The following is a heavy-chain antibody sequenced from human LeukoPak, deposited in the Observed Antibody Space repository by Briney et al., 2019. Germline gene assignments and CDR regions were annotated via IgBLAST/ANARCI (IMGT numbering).Heavy chain of an antibody. D-gene: IGHD2-21*02. V-gene: IGHV1-2*06. Sequence: ASVTVSCKASGGTFSSYAISWVRQAPGQGLEWMGRINPNSGDTNYAQKFQGRVTMTRDTSISTAYMELSRLRSDDTAVYYCARDYCGGDCFPDYWGQGTLVTVSS. CDR1: GGTFSSYA. CDR3: ARDYCGGDCFPDY. J-gene: IGHJ4*02. CDR2: INPNSGDT.